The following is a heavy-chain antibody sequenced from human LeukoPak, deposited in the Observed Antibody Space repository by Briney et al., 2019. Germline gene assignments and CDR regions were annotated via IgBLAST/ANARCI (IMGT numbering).Heavy chain of an antibody. CDR1: GGTFSSYA. CDR2: IIPIFGTA. D-gene: IGHD7-27*01. J-gene: IGHJ4*02. V-gene: IGHV1-69*05. Sequence: ASVKVSCKASGGTFSSYAISWVRQAPGQGLEWMGGIIPIFGTANYAQKFQGRVTMTTDTSTSTAYMELRSLRSDDTAVYYCARGALGWEGDYWGQGTLVTVSS. CDR3: ARGALGWEGDY.